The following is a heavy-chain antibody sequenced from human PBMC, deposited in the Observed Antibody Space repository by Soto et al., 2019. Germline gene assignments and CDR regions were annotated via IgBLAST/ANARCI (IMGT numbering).Heavy chain of an antibody. CDR1: GYTFTSYD. CDR3: ARGLLNEGWFDP. J-gene: IGHJ5*02. D-gene: IGHD1-1*01. Sequence: GASVKVSCEASGYTFTSYDINCVRQATGQGLEWMGWMNPNSGNTGYAQKFQGRVTMTRNTSISTAYMELSGLRSEDTAVYYCARGLLNEGWFDPWGQGTLVTVSS. V-gene: IGHV1-8*02. CDR2: MNPNSGNT.